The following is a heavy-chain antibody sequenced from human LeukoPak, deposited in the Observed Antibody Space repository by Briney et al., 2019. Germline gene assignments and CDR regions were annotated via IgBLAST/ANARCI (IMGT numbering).Heavy chain of an antibody. CDR3: ARVTAMAYYYYYMDV. Sequence: VASVKVSCKASGYTFTGYYMHWVRQAPGQGLEWVGWINPNSGGTNYAQKFQGRVTMTRDTSISTAYMELSRLRSDDTAVYYCARVTAMAYYYYYMDVWGKGTTVTVSS. D-gene: IGHD5-18*01. V-gene: IGHV1-2*02. CDR2: INPNSGGT. J-gene: IGHJ6*03. CDR1: GYTFTGYY.